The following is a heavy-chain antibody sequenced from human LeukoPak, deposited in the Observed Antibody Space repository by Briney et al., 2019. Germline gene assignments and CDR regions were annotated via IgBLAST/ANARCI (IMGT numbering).Heavy chain of an antibody. D-gene: IGHD6-6*01. CDR2: IYHSGST. V-gene: IGHV4-30-2*01. J-gene: IGHJ4*02. CDR1: GGSISSGGYY. Sequence: SETLFLTCTVSGGSISSGGYYWSWIRQPPGKGLEWIGYIYHSGSTYYNPSLKSRVTISVDRSKNQFSLKLSSVTAADTAVYYCARDRAEYSSSSVFDYWGQGTLVTVSS. CDR3: ARDRAEYSSSSVFDY.